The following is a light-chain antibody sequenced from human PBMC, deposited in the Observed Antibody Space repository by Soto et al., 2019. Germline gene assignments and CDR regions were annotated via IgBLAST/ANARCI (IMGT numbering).Light chain of an antibody. Sequence: AIRMTQSPSSFSSSTGDRVTITCRASQGISSYLAWYQQKPGKAPKLLIYAASTLQSGVPSRFSGSGSGTYFTLTISCLQSDDFSTYYCQQYYSYPPITFGQGTRLEIK. CDR1: QGISSY. J-gene: IGKJ5*01. V-gene: IGKV1-8*01. CDR3: QQYYSYPPIT. CDR2: AAS.